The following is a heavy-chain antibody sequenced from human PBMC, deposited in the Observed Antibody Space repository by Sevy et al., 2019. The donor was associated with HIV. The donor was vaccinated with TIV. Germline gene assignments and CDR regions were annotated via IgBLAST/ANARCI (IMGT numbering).Heavy chain of an antibody. Sequence: GGSLRLSCAASGFTFSSYAMSWVRQAPGKGLEWVSAISGSGGSTYYADSVKGRFTISRDNSKNTLYLQTNSLRAEDTAVYYCAKTATYYYDSSGYYYVDYWGQGTLVTVSS. J-gene: IGHJ4*02. CDR2: ISGSGGST. CDR1: GFTFSSYA. V-gene: IGHV3-23*01. D-gene: IGHD3-22*01. CDR3: AKTATYYYDSSGYYYVDY.